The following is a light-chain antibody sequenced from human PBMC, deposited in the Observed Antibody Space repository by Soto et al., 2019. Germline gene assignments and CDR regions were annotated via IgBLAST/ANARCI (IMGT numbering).Light chain of an antibody. V-gene: IGKV1-5*02. J-gene: IGKJ1*01. CDR3: QHYKMYSPWT. Sequence: DNQMTQSPSTVEAHVGASVTIICRASQSMTTRVAWYQQRPGKAPRLLIYDVSSLESGVPSRFSGSGSGTEFTLTISSLQPDDFATYYCQHYKMYSPWTFGQGTKVDIK. CDR2: DVS. CDR1: QSMTTR.